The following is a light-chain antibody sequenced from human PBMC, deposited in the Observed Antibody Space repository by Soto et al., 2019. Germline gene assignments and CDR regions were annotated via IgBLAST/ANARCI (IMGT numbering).Light chain of an antibody. CDR3: CSYAGSSTVGV. CDR2: DVN. CDR1: RSDVGGYNY. J-gene: IGLJ1*01. Sequence: QSALTQPRSVSGSPGQSVTISCTGTRSDVGGYNYVSWYQQHPGKAPKLMIYDVNKRPSGVPDRFSGSKSGNTASLTISGLQSEDEADYYCCSYAGSSTVGVFGTGTKLTVL. V-gene: IGLV2-11*01.